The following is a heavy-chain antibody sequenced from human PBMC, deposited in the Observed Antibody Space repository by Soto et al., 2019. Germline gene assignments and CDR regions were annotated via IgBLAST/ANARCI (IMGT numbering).Heavy chain of an antibody. CDR2: IWYDGSNK. Sequence: GGSLRLSCAASGFTFSSYGMHWVRQAPGKGLEWVAVIWYDGSNKYYADSVKGRFTISRDNSKNTLYLQMNSLRAEDTAVYYCARGSPNAYYDILTGYPTDTSFDYWGQGTLVTVSS. D-gene: IGHD3-9*01. CDR1: GFTFSSYG. V-gene: IGHV3-33*01. CDR3: ARGSPNAYYDILTGYPTDTSFDY. J-gene: IGHJ4*02.